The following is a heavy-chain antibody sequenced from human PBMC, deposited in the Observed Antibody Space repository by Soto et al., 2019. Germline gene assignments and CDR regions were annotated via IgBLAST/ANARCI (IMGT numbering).Heavy chain of an antibody. V-gene: IGHV4-38-2*01. J-gene: IGHJ4*02. CDR3: ARVYADTAMVPNY. D-gene: IGHD5-18*01. CDR2: IYHSGST. CDR1: GYSISSGYY. Sequence: SEPLSLTCAVSGYSISSGYYWGWIRQPPGKGLEWIGSIYHSGSTYYNPSLKSRVTISVDTSRNQFSLKLSSVTAADTAVYYCARVYADTAMVPNYWGQGTLVTVSS.